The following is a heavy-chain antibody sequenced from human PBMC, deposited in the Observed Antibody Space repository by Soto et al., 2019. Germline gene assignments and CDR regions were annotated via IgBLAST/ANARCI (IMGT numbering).Heavy chain of an antibody. CDR2: INPDGAT. V-gene: IGHV4-34*01. CDR3: TRVATAVPS. J-gene: IGHJ5*02. CDR1: GGSFSGYY. D-gene: IGHD5-18*01. Sequence: SETLSLTCAVYGGSFSGYYWDWIRQPPGKGLEWIGEINPDGATNYTPSLRGRVTISIDTSRNQFSLKLSSVTAADTAVYYCTRVATAVPSWGRGVLVTVSS.